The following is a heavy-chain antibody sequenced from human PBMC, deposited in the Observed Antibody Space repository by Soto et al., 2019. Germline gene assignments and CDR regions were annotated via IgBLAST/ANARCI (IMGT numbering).Heavy chain of an antibody. J-gene: IGHJ5*02. V-gene: IGHV1-18*04. CDR2: IRAYNGNT. Sequence: ASVKVSCKASGYTFTSYGISWVRQAPGQGLEWMGWIRAYNGNTNYAQKLQGRVTMTTDTSTSTAYMELRSLRSDDTAVYYCARETYGLHWFDTWGQGTLVTVSS. D-gene: IGHD3-10*01. CDR1: GYTFTSYG. CDR3: ARETYGLHWFDT.